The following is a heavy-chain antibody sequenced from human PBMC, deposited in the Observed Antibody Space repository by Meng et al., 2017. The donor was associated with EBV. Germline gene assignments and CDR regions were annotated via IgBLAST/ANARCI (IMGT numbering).Heavy chain of an antibody. Sequence: QVHLVQSGAEVNKPRASVKVSCKASGYTFTGYYMHWVRQAPGQGLEWMGRINPNSGGTNYAQKFQGRVTMIRDTSISTAYMELSRLRSDDTAVYYCARVGIAVVGTGDYWGQGTLVTVSS. D-gene: IGHD6-19*01. V-gene: IGHV1-2*06. J-gene: IGHJ4*02. CDR3: ARVGIAVVGTGDY. CDR2: INPNSGGT. CDR1: GYTFTGYY.